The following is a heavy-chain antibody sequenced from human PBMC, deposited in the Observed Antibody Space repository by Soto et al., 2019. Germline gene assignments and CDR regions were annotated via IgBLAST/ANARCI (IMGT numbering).Heavy chain of an antibody. CDR1: GYTFTIYG. V-gene: IGHV1-18*01. D-gene: IGHD1-20*01. J-gene: IGHJ6*02. CDR3: ASGISRNYYYYYGMDV. Sequence: GSSVKVSCKSSGYTFTIYGISWVRQAPGQGLEWMGWISAYNGNTNYAQKLQGRVTMTTDTSTSTAYMELRSLRSDDTAVYYCASGISRNYYYYYGMDVWGQGTTVTVSS. CDR2: ISAYNGNT.